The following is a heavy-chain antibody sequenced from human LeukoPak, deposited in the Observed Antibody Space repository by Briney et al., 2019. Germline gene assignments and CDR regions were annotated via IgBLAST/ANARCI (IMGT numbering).Heavy chain of an antibody. CDR3: ASGAYYPFDF. CDR2: ISAYNGHT. J-gene: IGHJ4*02. Sequence: GASVKVSCKGSGHSFSSYGITWVRQAPGQGLEWVGWISAYNGHTQYGQNVQGRVTMTTETSTTTAYLELRNLSSDDTAVYFCASGAYYPFDFWGQGTLVTVSS. CDR1: GHSFSSYG. D-gene: IGHD1-26*01. V-gene: IGHV1-18*01.